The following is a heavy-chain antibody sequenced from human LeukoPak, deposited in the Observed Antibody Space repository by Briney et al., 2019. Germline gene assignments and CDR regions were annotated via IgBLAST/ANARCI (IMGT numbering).Heavy chain of an antibody. V-gene: IGHV1-2*02. Sequence: GASVKVSCKASGGTFSSYAISWVRQAPGQGLEWMGWINPNSGGTNYAQKFQGRVTMTRDTSISTAYMELSRLRSDDTAVYYCARQIFGVVIVFDYWGQGTLVTVSS. D-gene: IGHD3-3*01. J-gene: IGHJ4*02. CDR2: INPNSGGT. CDR3: ARQIFGVVIVFDY. CDR1: GGTFSSYA.